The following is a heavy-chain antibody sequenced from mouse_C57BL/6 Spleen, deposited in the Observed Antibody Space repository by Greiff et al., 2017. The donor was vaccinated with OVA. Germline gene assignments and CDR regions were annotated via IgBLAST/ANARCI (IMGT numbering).Heavy chain of an antibody. Sequence: QVQLKQPGAELVMPGASVKLSCKASGYTFTSYWMHWVKQRPGQGLEWIGEIDPSDSYTNYNQKFKGKSTLTVDKSSSTAYMQLSSLTSEDSAVYYCATLSIATVDAYWGQGTLVTVSA. D-gene: IGHD1-1*01. CDR1: GYTFTSYW. V-gene: IGHV1-69*01. J-gene: IGHJ3*01. CDR2: IDPSDSYT. CDR3: ATLSIATVDAY.